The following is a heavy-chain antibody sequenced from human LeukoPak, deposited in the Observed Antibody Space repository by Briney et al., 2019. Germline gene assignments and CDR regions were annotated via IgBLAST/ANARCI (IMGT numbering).Heavy chain of an antibody. V-gene: IGHV1-24*01. CDR2: FDPEDGET. CDR3: ATDLGMNILPHAFDI. CDR1: GYTLTELS. D-gene: IGHD2-21*01. Sequence: ASVKVSCKVSGYTLTELSMHWVREAPGKGLEWMGGFDPEDGETIYAQKFQGRVTMTEDTSTDTAYMELSSLRSEDTAVYYCATDLGMNILPHAFDIWGQGTMVTVSS. J-gene: IGHJ3*02.